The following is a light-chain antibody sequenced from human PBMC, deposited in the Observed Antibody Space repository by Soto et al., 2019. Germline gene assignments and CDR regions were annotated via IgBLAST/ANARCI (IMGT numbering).Light chain of an antibody. CDR2: GAS. CDR3: QQYNNWPFT. Sequence: EIVMTQSPATLSVSPGERVTLSCRASQSVSSNLAWYQQKPGQAPRLLIYGASTRATGIPARFSGSGSGTESTLTISSLQSEDFAVYYCQQYNNWPFTFGPGTKVDIK. V-gene: IGKV3-15*01. CDR1: QSVSSN. J-gene: IGKJ3*01.